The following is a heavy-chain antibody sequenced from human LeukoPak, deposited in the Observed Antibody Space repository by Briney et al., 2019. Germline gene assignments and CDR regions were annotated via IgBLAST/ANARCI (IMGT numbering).Heavy chain of an antibody. Sequence: GSLRLSCAASGFTFSSYAMHWVRQAPGKGLEYVSAISSNGGSTYYANSVKGRFTISRDNSKNTLYLQMGSLRAEDMAVYYCARVRYYYDSSGYPYYFDYWGQGTLVTVSS. CDR3: ARVRYYYDSSGYPYYFDY. CDR2: ISSNGGST. CDR1: GFTFSSYA. V-gene: IGHV3-64*01. J-gene: IGHJ4*02. D-gene: IGHD3-22*01.